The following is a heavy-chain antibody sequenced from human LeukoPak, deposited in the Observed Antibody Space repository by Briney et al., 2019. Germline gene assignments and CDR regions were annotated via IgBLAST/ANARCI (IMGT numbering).Heavy chain of an antibody. V-gene: IGHV4-34*01. D-gene: IGHD3-9*01. CDR2: INHSGST. J-gene: IGHJ4*02. Sequence: SETLSLTCAVYGGSFSGYYWSWIRQPPGKGLEWIGEINHSGSTNYNPSLKSRVTISVDTSKNQFSLKLSSVTAADTAVYYCARAPYYDILTGYYTLHFDYWGQGTLVTVSS. CDR1: GGSFSGYY. CDR3: ARAPYYDILTGYYTLHFDY.